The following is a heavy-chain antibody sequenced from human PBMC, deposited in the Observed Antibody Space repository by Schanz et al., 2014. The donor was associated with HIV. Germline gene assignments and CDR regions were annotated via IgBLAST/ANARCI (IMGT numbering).Heavy chain of an antibody. CDR2: ISGGGGST. D-gene: IGHD2-21*02. CDR3: AKAAVTDYLDY. V-gene: IGHV3-23*01. Sequence: EVQLLESGGGLVQPGGSLRLSCAASGLTFGSYAMSWVRQAPGKGLEWVSAISGGGGSTYYADSVKGRLTISRDNSKNTLYLQMNSLRTEDTAVYYCAKAAVTDYLDYWGQGTLVTVSS. J-gene: IGHJ4*02. CDR1: GLTFGSYA.